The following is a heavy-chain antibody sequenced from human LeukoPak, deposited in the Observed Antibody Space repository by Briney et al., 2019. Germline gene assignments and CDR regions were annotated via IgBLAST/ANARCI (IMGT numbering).Heavy chain of an antibody. Sequence: PGGSLRLSCAASGFTVSSNCMSWVRQAPGKGLEWVSGISWNSGSRDYGDSVKGRFTISRDNANNSLYLQMNTLRTEDTAFYYCTKDIGTYIGATYDSWGQGTLVTVSS. J-gene: IGHJ5*01. CDR2: ISWNSGSR. CDR1: GFTVSSNC. V-gene: IGHV3-9*01. CDR3: TKDIGTYIGATYDS. D-gene: IGHD1-26*01.